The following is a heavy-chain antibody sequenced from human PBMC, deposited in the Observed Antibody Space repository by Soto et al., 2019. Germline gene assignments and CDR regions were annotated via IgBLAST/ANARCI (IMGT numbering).Heavy chain of an antibody. J-gene: IGHJ4*02. V-gene: IGHV1-46*03. CDR2: INPSGGST. Sequence: GASVKVSCKASGYTFTSYYMHWVRQAPGQGLEWMGIINPSGGSTSYAQKFQGRVTMTRDTSTSTVYMELSSLRSEDTAVYYCARDPDEYCSGGSCYSGGVYFDYWGQGTLVTVSS. CDR1: GYTFTSYY. CDR3: ARDPDEYCSGGSCYSGGVYFDY. D-gene: IGHD2-15*01.